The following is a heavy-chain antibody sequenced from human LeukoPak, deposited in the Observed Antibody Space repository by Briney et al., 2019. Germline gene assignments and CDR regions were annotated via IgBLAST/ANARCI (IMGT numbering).Heavy chain of an antibody. Sequence: PGGSLRLSCAASGFTFSDYYMSWIRQAPGKGLEWVSYISSSGSTIYYADSVKGRFTISRDNAKNSLYLQMNSLRAEDTAVYYCAREEKKISYDSSGYYQTNWFDPWGQGTLVFVSS. V-gene: IGHV3-11*01. J-gene: IGHJ5*02. CDR1: GFTFSDYY. CDR3: AREEKKISYDSSGYYQTNWFDP. CDR2: ISSSGSTI. D-gene: IGHD3-22*01.